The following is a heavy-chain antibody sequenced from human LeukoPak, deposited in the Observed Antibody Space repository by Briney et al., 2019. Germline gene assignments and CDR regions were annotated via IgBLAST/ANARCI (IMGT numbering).Heavy chain of an antibody. Sequence: PSETLSLTCTVSAGSISSSSHHWGWIRQSPGKGLEWIGSIYYGRTTYYNPSLNSRVTIFIVTSKNQFSLQLNSVTAADTAVYYCVRHDGRGGATMGALDSWGQGSLVTVSS. V-gene: IGHV4-39*01. CDR2: IYYGRTT. J-gene: IGHJ4*02. D-gene: IGHD5-12*01. CDR3: VRHDGRGGATMGALDS. CDR1: AGSISSSSHH.